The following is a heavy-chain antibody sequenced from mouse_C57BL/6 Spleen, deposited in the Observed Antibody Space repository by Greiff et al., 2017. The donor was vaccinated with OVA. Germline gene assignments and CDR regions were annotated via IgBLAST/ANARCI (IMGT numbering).Heavy chain of an antibody. V-gene: IGHV1-81*01. CDR2: IYPRSGNT. Sequence: VQRVESGAELARPGASVKLSCKASGYTFTSYGISWVKQRTGQGLEWIGEIYPRSGNTYYNEKFKGKATLTADKSSSTAYMELRSLTSEDSAVYFCAPITTVGPPFAYWGQGTLVTVSA. D-gene: IGHD1-1*01. CDR1: GYTFTSYG. J-gene: IGHJ3*01. CDR3: APITTVGPPFAY.